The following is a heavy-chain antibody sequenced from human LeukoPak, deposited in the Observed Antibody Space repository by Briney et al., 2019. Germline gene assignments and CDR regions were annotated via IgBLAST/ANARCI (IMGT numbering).Heavy chain of an antibody. CDR1: GYTFTSYG. CDR2: INPNSGGT. V-gene: IGHV1-2*06. D-gene: IGHD2-2*02. Sequence: ASVKVSCKASGYTFTSYGISWVRQAPGQGLEWMGRINPNSGGTNYAQKFQGRVTMTRDTSISTAYMELSRLRSDDTAVYYCARADYCSSTSCYTSRGAFDIWGQGAMVTVSS. J-gene: IGHJ3*02. CDR3: ARADYCSSTSCYTSRGAFDI.